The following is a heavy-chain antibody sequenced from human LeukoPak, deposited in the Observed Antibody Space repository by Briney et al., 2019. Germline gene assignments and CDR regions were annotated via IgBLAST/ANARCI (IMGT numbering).Heavy chain of an antibody. CDR3: ARGYSYGYLVFDY. Sequence: SETLSLTCTVSGGSISSYYWSWIRQPPGKGLEWIGYIYYSGSTNYNPSLKSRVTISVDTSKNQFSLKLSSVTAADTAVYYCARGYSYGYLVFDYWGQGTLVTVSP. CDR1: GGSISSYY. CDR2: IYYSGST. D-gene: IGHD5-18*01. V-gene: IGHV4-59*01. J-gene: IGHJ4*02.